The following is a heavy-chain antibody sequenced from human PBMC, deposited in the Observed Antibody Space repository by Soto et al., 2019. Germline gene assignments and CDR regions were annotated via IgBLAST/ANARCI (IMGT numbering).Heavy chain of an antibody. Sequence: QVLLVQSGAEEKKPGASVKVSCKASGYSFTSYPMHWVRQAGQRLEWMGWINAGNGDTKYSQKFHGRVTITRDTSASTDFMELSSLKSEDTAVYYCARGDFSDVWGQGTTVTVSS. CDR2: INAGNGDT. V-gene: IGHV1-3*05. J-gene: IGHJ6*02. CDR1: GYSFTSYP. CDR3: ARGDFSDV.